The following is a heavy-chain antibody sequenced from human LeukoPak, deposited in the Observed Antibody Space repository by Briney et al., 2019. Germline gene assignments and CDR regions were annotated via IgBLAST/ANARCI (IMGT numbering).Heavy chain of an antibody. CDR1: GFTFSSYA. D-gene: IGHD3-9*01. Sequence: GGSLRLSCAASGFTFSSYAMHWVRHAPGKGLEWVSVICNDGSNTYYADSVKGRFTISRDNSKNTLYLQMNSLRAEDTAVYYCARGHPYVILSGYYHLDYWGQGTLVTVSS. CDR2: ICNDGSNT. J-gene: IGHJ4*02. CDR3: ARGHPYVILSGYYHLDY. V-gene: IGHV3-33*01.